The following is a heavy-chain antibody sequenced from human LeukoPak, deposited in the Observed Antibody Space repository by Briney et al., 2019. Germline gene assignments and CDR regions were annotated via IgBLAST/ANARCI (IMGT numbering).Heavy chain of an antibody. V-gene: IGHV3-30*03. CDR2: ISYDGSNN. Sequence: PGRSLRLSCAASGFTFSSYGIHWVRQAPGKGLEWVAVISYDGSNNYYADSVKGRFTISRDNPKNTLYLQMSSLRTGDTAVYYCARGPGSGRSGWLVHWGQGTLVTVSS. D-gene: IGHD1-26*01. CDR3: ARGPGSGRSGWLVH. CDR1: GFTFSSYG. J-gene: IGHJ5*02.